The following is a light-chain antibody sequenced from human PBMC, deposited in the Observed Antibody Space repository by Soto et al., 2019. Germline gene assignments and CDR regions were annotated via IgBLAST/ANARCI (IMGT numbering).Light chain of an antibody. CDR2: KET. Sequence: IQMTQSPSTLSASVGDRVTITCRARQSISSWLAWYQQKPGKAPKLLIYKETSLESGVPSRFSGSGSGTEVTLTIIRLQPDDFATYFCQQYNSYPWTFGQGTKVEIK. V-gene: IGKV1-5*03. CDR3: QQYNSYPWT. J-gene: IGKJ1*01. CDR1: QSISSW.